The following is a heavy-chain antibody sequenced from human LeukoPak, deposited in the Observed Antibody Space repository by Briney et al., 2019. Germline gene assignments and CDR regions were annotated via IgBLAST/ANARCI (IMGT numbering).Heavy chain of an antibody. V-gene: IGHV6-1*01. J-gene: IGHJ4*02. D-gene: IGHD2-15*01. CDR3: AREVHGGHLSRFEY. CDR1: GDSVSDNSVT. Sequence: SQTLSLTCAISGDSVSDNSVTWNWLRQSPSRGLEWLGRTYYRSKWNIDYAVSMKSRITVTADTSKHQFSLQLNSVTPEGTAVYYCAREVHGGHLSRFEYWGQGTLVTVSS. CDR2: TYYRSKWNI.